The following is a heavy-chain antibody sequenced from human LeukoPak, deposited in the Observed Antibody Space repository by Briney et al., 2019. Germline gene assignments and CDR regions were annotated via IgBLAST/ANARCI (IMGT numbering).Heavy chain of an antibody. D-gene: IGHD5-24*01. V-gene: IGHV1-69*06. CDR3: ARGPEMATIELAFDY. J-gene: IGHJ4*02. Sequence: SVKVSCKASGGTFSSYAISWVRQAPGQGLEWMGGIIPIFGTANYAQKFQGRVTITADKSTSTAYMELGSLRSEDTAVYYCARGPEMATIELAFDYWGQGTLVTVSS. CDR2: IIPIFGTA. CDR1: GGTFSSYA.